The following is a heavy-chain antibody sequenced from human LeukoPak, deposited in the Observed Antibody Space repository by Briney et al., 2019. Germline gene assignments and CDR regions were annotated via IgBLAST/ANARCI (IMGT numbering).Heavy chain of an antibody. Sequence: GGSLRLSCAASGFNFSRYWMSWVRQAPGKGLEWVAHIKQDGSEKYYVDSVKGRFTISRDNAKNSLYLQMNSLRAEDTAVYYCATGGFLEWLLLVYWGQGTLVTVSS. CDR3: ATGGFLEWLLLVY. J-gene: IGHJ4*02. D-gene: IGHD3-3*01. V-gene: IGHV3-7*01. CDR2: IKQDGSEK. CDR1: GFNFSRYW.